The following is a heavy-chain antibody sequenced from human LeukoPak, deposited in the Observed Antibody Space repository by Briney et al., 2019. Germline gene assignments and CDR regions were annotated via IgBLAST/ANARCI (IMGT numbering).Heavy chain of an antibody. D-gene: IGHD7-27*01. J-gene: IGHJ4*02. CDR2: ISPRGGGT. Sequence: GGSLRLSCAASGFTVSSNYMSWVRQAPGKGLEWLSGISPRGGGTYYADSVKGRFTISRDDSKNTLSLQMNSLRVEDTAVYYCARDLAWGAFDYWGQGTLVTVSS. V-gene: IGHV3-23*01. CDR3: ARDLAWGAFDY. CDR1: GFTVSSNY.